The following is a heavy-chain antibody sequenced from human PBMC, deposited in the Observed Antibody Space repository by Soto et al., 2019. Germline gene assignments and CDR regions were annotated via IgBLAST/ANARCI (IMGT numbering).Heavy chain of an antibody. CDR3: ARGPSMGWFDP. CDR1: GGSFSGYY. Sequence: QVQLQQWGAGLLKPSETLSLTCAVYGGSFSGYYWSWIRQPPGKGLEWIGEINHSGSTNYNPSLKSXXTXSXGTSKNQFSLKLSSVTAADTAVYYCARGPSMGWFDPWGQGTLVTVSS. CDR2: INHSGST. J-gene: IGHJ5*02. D-gene: IGHD3-10*01. V-gene: IGHV4-34*01.